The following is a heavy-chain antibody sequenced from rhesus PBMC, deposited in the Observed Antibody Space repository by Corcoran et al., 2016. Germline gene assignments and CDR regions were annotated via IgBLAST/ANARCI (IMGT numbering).Heavy chain of an antibody. Sequence: QLQLQESGPGLVKPSETLSLTCAVSGGSISSDYWSWIRQPPGKGLEWIGRISGSGGNTDSNPPPKSRVTISIATSKNQFSLRLRSVTAADTAVYYCARVEYSYSSTDYGLDSWGQGVVVTVSS. J-gene: IGHJ6*01. CDR2: ISGSGGNT. CDR1: GGSISSDY. CDR3: ARVEYSYSSTDYGLDS. V-gene: IGHV4-173*01. D-gene: IGHD5-12*01.